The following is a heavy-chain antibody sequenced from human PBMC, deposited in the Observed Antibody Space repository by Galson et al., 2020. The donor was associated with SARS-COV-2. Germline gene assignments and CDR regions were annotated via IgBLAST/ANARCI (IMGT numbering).Heavy chain of an antibody. Sequence: WGSLRLSCAASGFTFSSYAMSWVRQAPGKGLEWVSAISGSGGSTYYADSVKGRFTISRDNSKNTLYLQMNSLRAEDTAVYYCAKSLTSGLRPAFARFDPWGQGTLVTVSS. CDR3: AKSLTSGLRPAFARFDP. CDR1: GFTFSSYA. D-gene: IGHD3-3*01. CDR2: ISGSGGST. J-gene: IGHJ5*02. V-gene: IGHV3-23*01.